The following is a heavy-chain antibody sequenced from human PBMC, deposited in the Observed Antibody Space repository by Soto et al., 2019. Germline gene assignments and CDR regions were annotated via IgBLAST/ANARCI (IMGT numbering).Heavy chain of an antibody. J-gene: IGHJ6*02. Sequence: GASVKLSCKASGYTFTSYYMHWVRQAPGQGLEWMGIINPSGGSTSYAQKFQGRVTMTRDTSTSTVYMELSSLRSEDTAVYYCASNSYYDFWSGYRGQYYYYGMDVWSQGTTVTVSS. CDR2: INPSGGST. V-gene: IGHV1-46*01. CDR3: ASNSYYDFWSGYRGQYYYYGMDV. CDR1: GYTFTSYY. D-gene: IGHD3-3*01.